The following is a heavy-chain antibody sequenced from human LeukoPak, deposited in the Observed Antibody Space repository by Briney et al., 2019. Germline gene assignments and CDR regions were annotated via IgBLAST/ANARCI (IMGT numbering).Heavy chain of an antibody. CDR2: INYGGST. CDR1: GGSISSSGYY. D-gene: IGHD5-12*01. V-gene: IGHV4-39*07. CDR3: ARAGDIVATITGGLFDY. Sequence: PSETLSLTCTVSGGSISSSGYYWGWIRQPPGKGLEWIGSINYGGSTYYNPSLKSRVTISVDTSKNQFSLKLSSVTAADTAVYYCARAGDIVATITGGLFDYWGQGTLVTVSS. J-gene: IGHJ4*02.